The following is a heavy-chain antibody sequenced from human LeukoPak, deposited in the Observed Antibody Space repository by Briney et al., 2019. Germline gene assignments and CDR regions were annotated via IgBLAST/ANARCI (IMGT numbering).Heavy chain of an antibody. Sequence: GGSLRLSCAASGFSVTRHYMHWVRQAPGKGLEWVSFIYRDGRSYPSDSVEGRFIISRDDSKNTVFLQMNNLRVEDTAVYYCAREPAIMRLTDYYYYFDVWGKGTSVTVSS. V-gene: IGHV3-53*01. CDR3: AREPAIMRLTDYYYYFDV. CDR1: GFSVTRHY. J-gene: IGHJ6*03. CDR2: IYRDGRS. D-gene: IGHD2-2*01.